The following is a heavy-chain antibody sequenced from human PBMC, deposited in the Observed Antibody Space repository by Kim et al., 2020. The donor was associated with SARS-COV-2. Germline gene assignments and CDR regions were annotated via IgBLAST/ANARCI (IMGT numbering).Heavy chain of an antibody. D-gene: IGHD2-21*02. CDR1: GGSFSGYY. CDR3: ARDAPIAYCGGDCYPFDY. J-gene: IGHJ4*01. CDR2: INHSGST. V-gene: IGHV4-34*01. Sequence: SETLSLTCAVYGGSFSGYYWSWIRQPPGKGLEWIGEINHSGSTNYNPSLKSRVTISVDTSKNQFSLKLSSVTAADTAVYYCARDAPIAYCGGDCYPFDY.